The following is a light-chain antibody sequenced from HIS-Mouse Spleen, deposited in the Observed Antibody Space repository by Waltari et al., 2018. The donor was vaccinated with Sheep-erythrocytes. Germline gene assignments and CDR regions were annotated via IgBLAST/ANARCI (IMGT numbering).Light chain of an antibody. V-gene: IGLV3-1*01. Sequence: SYELTPPPSVSVSPRQTDSFTRCGDKLGDTYSCWYQQKPGQSPVLVIYQDSKRPSGIPERFSGSNSGNTATLTISGTQAMDEADYYCQAWDSSTVVFGGGTKLTVL. CDR2: QDS. CDR3: QAWDSSTVV. CDR1: KLGDTY. J-gene: IGLJ2*01.